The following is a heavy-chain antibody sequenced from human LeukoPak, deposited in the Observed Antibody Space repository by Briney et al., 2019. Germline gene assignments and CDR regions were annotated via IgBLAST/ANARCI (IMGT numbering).Heavy chain of an antibody. CDR3: ASVDYYDSSGYDAFDI. J-gene: IGHJ3*02. Sequence: GGSLRLSCVASGFTFTTYGMNWVRQAPGKGLEWVSGITGSGDRTYYADSVKGRFTIYRDNSKNTLYLQMNSLRAEDTAVYYCASVDYYDSSGYDAFDIWGQGTMVTVSS. CDR1: GFTFTTYG. V-gene: IGHV3-23*01. D-gene: IGHD3-22*01. CDR2: ITGSGDRT.